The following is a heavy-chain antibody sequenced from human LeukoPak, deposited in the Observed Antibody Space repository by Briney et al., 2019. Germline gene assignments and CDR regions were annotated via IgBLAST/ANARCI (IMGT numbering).Heavy chain of an antibody. CDR2: ISGSGGST. J-gene: IGHJ6*02. D-gene: IGHD4-17*01. Sequence: PGGSLRLSCAASGFTFSSYAMSWVRQAPGKGLEWVSAISGSGGSTYYADSVKGRFTISRDNSKNTLYLQMNSLRAEDTAVYYCAKEPAHGDYNYYYYGMDVWGQGTTVTVSS. V-gene: IGHV3-23*01. CDR1: GFTFSSYA. CDR3: AKEPAHGDYNYYYYGMDV.